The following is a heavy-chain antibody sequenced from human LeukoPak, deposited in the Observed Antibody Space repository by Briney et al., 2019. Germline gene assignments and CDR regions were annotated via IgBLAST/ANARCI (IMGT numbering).Heavy chain of an antibody. CDR3: AKDRPYSSSWYGCSTP. J-gene: IGHJ5*02. Sequence: ASVKVSCKASGYTFTSYGISWVRQAPGQGLEWMGWISAYNGNTNYAQKLQGRVTMTTDTSTSTAYMELRSLRSDDTAVYYCAKDRPYSSSWYGCSTPWGQGTLVTVSS. V-gene: IGHV1-18*01. CDR1: GYTFTSYG. CDR2: ISAYNGNT. D-gene: IGHD6-13*01.